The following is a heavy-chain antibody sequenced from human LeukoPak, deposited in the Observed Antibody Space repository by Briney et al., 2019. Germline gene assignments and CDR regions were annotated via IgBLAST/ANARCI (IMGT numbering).Heavy chain of an antibody. D-gene: IGHD3-3*01. CDR2: IVVGSGNT. V-gene: IGHV1-58*02. CDR3: AAVRVTIFGVVNDY. J-gene: IGHJ4*02. Sequence: ASVKVSCKASGFTFTSSAMQWVRQARGQRLEWIGWIVVGSGNTNYAQKFQERVTITRDMSTSTAYMELSSLRSEDTAVYYCAAVRVTIFGVVNDYWGQGTLVTVSS. CDR1: GFTFTSSA.